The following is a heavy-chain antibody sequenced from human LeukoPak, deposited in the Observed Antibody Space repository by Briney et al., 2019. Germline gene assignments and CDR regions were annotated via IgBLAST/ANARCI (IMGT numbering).Heavy chain of an antibody. D-gene: IGHD3-22*01. V-gene: IGHV4-34*01. Sequence: SETLSLTCAVYGGSFSGYYWSWIRQPPGKGLEWIGEINHSGSTNYNPSLKSRVTISVDTSKNQFSLKLSSVTAADTALYYCARSRYYDGSGYLYYFDFWGQGTLVTVSS. J-gene: IGHJ4*02. CDR3: ARSRYYDGSGYLYYFDF. CDR1: GGSFSGYY. CDR2: INHSGST.